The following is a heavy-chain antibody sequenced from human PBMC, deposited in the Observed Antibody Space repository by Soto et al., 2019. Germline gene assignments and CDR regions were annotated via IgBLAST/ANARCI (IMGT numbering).Heavy chain of an antibody. CDR2: ISYDGSNK. CDR1: GFTFSSYA. Sequence: QVQLVECGGGVVQPGRSLRLSCAASGFTFSSYAMHWVRQAPGKGLEWVAVISYDGSNKYYADSVKGRFTISRDNSKNTLYLQMNSLRAEDTAVYYCARGYCSGGSCPTGYWAQGTLVIVSS. CDR3: ARGYCSGGSCPTGY. V-gene: IGHV3-30-3*01. J-gene: IGHJ4*02. D-gene: IGHD2-15*01.